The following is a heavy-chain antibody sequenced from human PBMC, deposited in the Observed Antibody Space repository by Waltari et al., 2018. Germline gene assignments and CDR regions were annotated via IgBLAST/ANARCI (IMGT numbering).Heavy chain of an antibody. V-gene: IGHV4-34*01. CDR2: INHSGST. Sequence: QVQLQQWGAGLLKPSETLSLTCAVYGGSFSGYYWSWIRHPPGKGLEWIGEINHSGSTNYNPSLKSRVTISVDTSKNQFSLKLSSVTAADTAVYYCARPTTSSRVAVYFDYWGQGTLVTVSS. CDR1: GGSFSGYY. J-gene: IGHJ4*02. CDR3: ARPTTSSRVAVYFDY. D-gene: IGHD2-15*01.